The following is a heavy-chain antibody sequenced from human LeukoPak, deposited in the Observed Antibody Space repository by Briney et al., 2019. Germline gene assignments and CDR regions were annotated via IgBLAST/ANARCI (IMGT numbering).Heavy chain of an antibody. Sequence: GASVKVSRNASGYTFTGYYMHWVRQAPGQGLERMGWINPNSGGTNYAQKFQGRVTMTRDTSISTAYMELSRLRSDDTAVYSCATSPPAPKSLQWLVQGDDAFDIWGQGTMVTVSS. J-gene: IGHJ3*02. CDR2: INPNSGGT. D-gene: IGHD6-19*01. CDR1: GYTFTGYY. V-gene: IGHV1-2*02. CDR3: ATSPPAPKSLQWLVQGDDAFDI.